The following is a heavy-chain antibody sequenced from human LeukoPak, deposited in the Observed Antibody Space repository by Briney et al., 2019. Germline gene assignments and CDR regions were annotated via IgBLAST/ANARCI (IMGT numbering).Heavy chain of an antibody. D-gene: IGHD3-10*01. J-gene: IGHJ4*02. CDR2: ISGSGGST. V-gene: IGHV3-23*01. CDR3: AKGYYGSGSYGWFDY. CDR1: GFTFSSYA. Sequence: ETGGSLRLSCAASGFTFSSYAMSWVRQAPGKGLEWVSAISGSGGSTYYADSVKGRFTISRDNSKNTLYLQMHSLRAEDTAVYYCAKGYYGSGSYGWFDYWGQGTLVSVSS.